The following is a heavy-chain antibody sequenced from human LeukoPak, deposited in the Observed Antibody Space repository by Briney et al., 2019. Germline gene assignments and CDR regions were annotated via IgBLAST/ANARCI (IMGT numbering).Heavy chain of an antibody. Sequence: SGGSLRLSCAASGFTFSSYAMTWVRQAPGKGLEWISAISGSAYSTSYADSVKGRFTISRDNSKNTLYLQMNSLRVEDTAVYYCARADCSGSTCYLRRSWFDPWGQGTLVTVSS. D-gene: IGHD2-2*01. V-gene: IGHV3-23*01. CDR1: GFTFSSYA. CDR2: ISGSAYST. J-gene: IGHJ5*02. CDR3: ARADCSGSTCYLRRSWFDP.